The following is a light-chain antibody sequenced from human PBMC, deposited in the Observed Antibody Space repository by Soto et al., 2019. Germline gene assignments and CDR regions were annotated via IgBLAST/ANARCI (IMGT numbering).Light chain of an antibody. Sequence: DIQMTQSLSTPSASVGDRVTITCRASQNIVSCLAWYQQKPGKAPKLLIYDASTLERGVPSRFRGSGYGTDFTLTISSLQPDDFATYYCQQYNDYLWTFGQGTKV. J-gene: IGKJ1*01. CDR2: DAS. V-gene: IGKV1-5*01. CDR3: QQYNDYLWT. CDR1: QNIVSC.